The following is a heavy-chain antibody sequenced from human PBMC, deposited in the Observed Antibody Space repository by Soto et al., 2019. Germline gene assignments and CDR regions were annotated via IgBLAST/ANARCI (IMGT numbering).Heavy chain of an antibody. CDR2: ISGSGGST. Sequence: EVQLLESGGGLVQPGGSLRLSCAASGFTFSSYAMSWVRQAPGKGLEWVSAISGSGGSTYYADSVKGRFTISRDNSKNTLSLQMNSLRAEDTAVYYCAARYDFWSGYYIRGYYYYGMDVWGQGTTVTVSS. CDR1: GFTFSSYA. J-gene: IGHJ6*02. CDR3: AARYDFWSGYYIRGYYYYGMDV. V-gene: IGHV3-23*01. D-gene: IGHD3-3*01.